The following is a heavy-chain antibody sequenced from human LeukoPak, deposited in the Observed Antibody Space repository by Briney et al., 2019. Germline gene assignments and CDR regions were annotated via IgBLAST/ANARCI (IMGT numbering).Heavy chain of an antibody. J-gene: IGHJ4*02. CDR2: ITSGSSYI. CDR1: GFTFTTYT. D-gene: IGHD2-2*03. CDR3: ARSAPGYNYGYLDY. V-gene: IGHV3-21*01. Sequence: GESLRLSCTASGFTFTTYTLNWVRQAPGKGPEWVSSITSGSSYIYYADSVKGRFAISRDNAKNSLYLEMHSLSAEDTAVYFCARSAPGYNYGYLDYWGQGTLVTVSS.